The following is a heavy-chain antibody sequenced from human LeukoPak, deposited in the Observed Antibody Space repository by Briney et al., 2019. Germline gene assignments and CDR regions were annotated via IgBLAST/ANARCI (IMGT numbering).Heavy chain of an antibody. CDR1: GFTVSSNY. CDR2: IYSGGST. CDR3: ARDGGYCSGGSCGGGFDI. Sequence: TGGSLRLSCAASGFTVSSNYMSWVRQAPGKGLEWVSVIYSGGSTYYADSVKGRFTISRDNSKNTLYLQMNSLRAEDTAVYYCARDGGYCSGGSCGGGFDIWGQGTMVTVSS. D-gene: IGHD2-15*01. J-gene: IGHJ3*02. V-gene: IGHV3-53*01.